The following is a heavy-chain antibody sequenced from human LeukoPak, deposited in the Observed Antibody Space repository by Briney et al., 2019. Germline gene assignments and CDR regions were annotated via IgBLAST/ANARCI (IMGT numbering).Heavy chain of an antibody. Sequence: PGGSLRLSCAASGFTFDDYAMHWVRQAPGKGLEWVSGISWNSGSIGYADSVKGRFTISRDNSKNTLYLQMNSLRAEDTAVYYCALEDCSSTSCYSNYWGQGTLVTVSS. J-gene: IGHJ4*02. CDR3: ALEDCSSTSCYSNY. V-gene: IGHV3-9*01. D-gene: IGHD2-2*02. CDR1: GFTFDDYA. CDR2: ISWNSGSI.